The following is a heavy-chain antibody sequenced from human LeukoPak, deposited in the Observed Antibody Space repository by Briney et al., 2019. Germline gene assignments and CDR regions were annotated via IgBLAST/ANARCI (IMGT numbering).Heavy chain of an antibody. D-gene: IGHD5-12*01. J-gene: IGHJ4*02. Sequence: GGSLRLSCAASGFTFSNYSMNWVRQAPGKGLEWVSYISSSSSTIYYADSVKGRFTISRDNAKKSLYLQMNSLRAEDTAVYYWARGVGSGMVATDYFDYWGQGTLVTVSS. CDR3: ARGVGSGMVATDYFDY. V-gene: IGHV3-48*01. CDR1: GFTFSNYS. CDR2: ISSSSSTI.